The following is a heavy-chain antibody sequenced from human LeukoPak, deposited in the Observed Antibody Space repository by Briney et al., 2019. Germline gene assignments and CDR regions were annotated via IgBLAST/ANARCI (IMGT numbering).Heavy chain of an antibody. J-gene: IGHJ4*02. D-gene: IGHD3-10*01. CDR3: ARDRPSMVRGALDY. CDR2: ISSSGTNT. Sequence: GGSLRLSCAASGFTFSNYAITWVRQAPGKGLEWVSTISSSGTNTYYADSVKGRFTISRDNSKNTLYLQMNSLRAEDTAVYYCARDRPSMVRGALDYWGQGTLVTVSS. CDR1: GFTFSNYA. V-gene: IGHV3-23*01.